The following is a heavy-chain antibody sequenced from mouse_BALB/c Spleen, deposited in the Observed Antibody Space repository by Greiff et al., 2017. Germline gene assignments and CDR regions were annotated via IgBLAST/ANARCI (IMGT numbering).Heavy chain of an antibody. J-gene: IGHJ4*01. CDR3: ARDYYGSSYDYYAMDY. V-gene: IGHV2-9*02. D-gene: IGHD1-1*01. CDR2: IWAGGST. Sequence: QVQLKESGPGLVAPSQSLSITCTVSGFSLTSYGVHWVRQPPGKGLEWLGVIWAGGSTNYNSALMSRLSISKDNSKSQVFLKMNSLQTDDTAMYYCARDYYGSSYDYYAMDYWGQGTSVTVSS. CDR1: GFSLTSYG.